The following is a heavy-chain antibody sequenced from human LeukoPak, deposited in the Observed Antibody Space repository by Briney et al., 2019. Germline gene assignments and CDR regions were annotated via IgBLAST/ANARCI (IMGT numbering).Heavy chain of an antibody. CDR1: GFTFSSYA. V-gene: IGHV3-23*01. D-gene: IGHD3-10*01. Sequence: PGGSLRLSCAASGFTFSSYAMSWVRQAPGKGLEWVSSISGSGGSTYYADSVKGRFTISRDNSKNTLNLQMSSLRAEDTAVYYCAKQGALYGSGSYFDYWGQGTLVTVS. J-gene: IGHJ4*02. CDR3: AKQGALYGSGSYFDY. CDR2: ISGSGGST.